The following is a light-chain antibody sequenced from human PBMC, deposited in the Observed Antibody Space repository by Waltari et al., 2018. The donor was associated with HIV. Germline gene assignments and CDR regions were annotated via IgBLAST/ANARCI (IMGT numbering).Light chain of an antibody. CDR3: QQSFNTPWT. Sequence: IHITHSPSSLAASLLYIFTFTCRASQIIITFLNWYQQKPGKAPKLLIFGSSKLQDGVPSRFSGSGSGTDFTLTIGSLQSEDIATYYCQQSFNTPWTFGQGTKVEVK. CDR2: GSS. CDR1: QIIITF. J-gene: IGKJ1*01. V-gene: IGKV1-39*01.